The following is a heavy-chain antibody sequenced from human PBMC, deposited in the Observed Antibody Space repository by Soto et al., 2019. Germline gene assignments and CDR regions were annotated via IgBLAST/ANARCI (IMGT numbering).Heavy chain of an antibody. V-gene: IGHV3-74*03. D-gene: IGHD6-6*01. CDR1: GFPFSSHW. Sequence: EVHLVESGGGLVQPGGSPGLSCAASGFPFSSHWIHWVRQAPGPGLVGVSRIKPAGSFTTYADSVVGRFTISRDNAKNTLYLQMNSLRAEDTAVYYCARPRSKSSSGFDLWGQGTMVTVSS. J-gene: IGHJ3*01. CDR3: ARPRSKSSSGFDL. CDR2: IKPAGSFT.